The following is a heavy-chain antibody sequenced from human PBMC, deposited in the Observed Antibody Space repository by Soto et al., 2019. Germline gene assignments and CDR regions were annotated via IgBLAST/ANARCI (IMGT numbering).Heavy chain of an antibody. Sequence: GESLKISCKGSGYSFTSYWIGWVRQMPGKGLEWMGIIYPGDSDTRYSPSFQGQVTISADKSISTAYLQWSSLKASDTAMYYCATSAAGVTSHYYYMDVWGKGTTVTVSS. V-gene: IGHV5-51*01. CDR1: GYSFTSYW. CDR3: ATSAAGVTSHYYYMDV. J-gene: IGHJ6*03. CDR2: IYPGDSDT. D-gene: IGHD4-17*01.